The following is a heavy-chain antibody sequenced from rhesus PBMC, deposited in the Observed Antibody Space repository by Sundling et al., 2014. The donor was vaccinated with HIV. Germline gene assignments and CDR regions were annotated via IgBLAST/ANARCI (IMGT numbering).Heavy chain of an antibody. CDR2: IGGSSGTS. Sequence: QVQLQESGPGLVKPSETLSLNCAVSGGSINSGYAWIWIRQPPGKGLEWIGYIGGSSGTSNYNPSLKSRVSISKDTSNNQFSLKLRSVTAADTAVYYCARGDSNYGFDSWGQGVVVTVSS. V-gene: IGHV4-127*01. CDR1: GGSINSGYA. CDR3: ARGDSNYGFDS. D-gene: IGHD4-23*01. J-gene: IGHJ6*01.